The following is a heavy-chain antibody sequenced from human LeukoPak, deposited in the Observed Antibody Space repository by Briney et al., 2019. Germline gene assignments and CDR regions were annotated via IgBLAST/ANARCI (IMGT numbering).Heavy chain of an antibody. CDR3: ARRVAVGNYFVP. D-gene: IGHD4-11*01. J-gene: IGHJ5*02. CDR2: IYYSGST. Sequence: TETLSLTCTFPGRSLSNYYWGWVPQPPGKGEEWVGYIYYSGSTNHTPFLKSRVTISLNTSKKQFSLTLRSVTAADTAVYYCARRVAVGNYFVPCGEGALVTVSP. V-gene: IGHV4-59*08. CDR1: GRSLSNYY.